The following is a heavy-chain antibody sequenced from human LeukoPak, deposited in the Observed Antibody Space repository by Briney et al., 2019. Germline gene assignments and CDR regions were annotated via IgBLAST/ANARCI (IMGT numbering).Heavy chain of an antibody. Sequence: SETLSLTCTVSGASISSYYWTWLRQPPGKGLEWIGYIYYSGSTNYNPSLKSRVTISVDTSKNQFSLKLSSVTAADTAVYYCARDLSGGSGNYNWFDPWGQGTLVTVSS. V-gene: IGHV4-59*01. CDR3: ARDLSGGSGNYNWFDP. D-gene: IGHD3-10*01. J-gene: IGHJ5*02. CDR1: GASISSYY. CDR2: IYYSGST.